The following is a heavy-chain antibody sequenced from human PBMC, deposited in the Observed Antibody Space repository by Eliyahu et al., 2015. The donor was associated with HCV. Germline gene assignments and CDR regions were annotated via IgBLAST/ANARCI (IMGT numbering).Heavy chain of an antibody. CDR2: INWNSAKI. J-gene: IGHJ4*02. V-gene: IGHV3-9*01. CDR1: GFKFADAS. CDR3: TKVFRDQSGPGNYFES. Sequence: EVRLVESGGGFVQPDRSLRLSCAAYGFKFADASMHWVRQVPGKGLEWVSGINWNSAKIDYADSVKGRFTVSRDNAKNSLSLYMSGLRAEDTAFYYCTKVFRDQSGPGNYFESWGRGTLVTVSS. D-gene: IGHD2-21*01.